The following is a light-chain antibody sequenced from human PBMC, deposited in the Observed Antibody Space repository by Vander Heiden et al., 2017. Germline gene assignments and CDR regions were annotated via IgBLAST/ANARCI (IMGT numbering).Light chain of an antibody. Sequence: SYDLSQARSMSVAPGQTATITWEGDNIGSKNLHWYQQKPGPAPILVIYRDTNRPSGIPDRFSGSNSGNAATLTITRAQAEDEADYYCQEWDSYTVIFGGGTKLSVL. J-gene: IGLJ2*01. CDR3: QEWDSYTVI. V-gene: IGLV3-9*01. CDR2: RDT. CDR1: NIGSKN.